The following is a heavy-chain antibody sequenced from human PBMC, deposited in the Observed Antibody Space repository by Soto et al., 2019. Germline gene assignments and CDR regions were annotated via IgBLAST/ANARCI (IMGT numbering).Heavy chain of an antibody. V-gene: IGHV5-51*01. CDR1: GYRFSDYW. J-gene: IGHJ1*01. Sequence: GESLKISCKGSGYRFSDYWIGWVRQTPGKGLEWMGIIYPDNSGTIYSPSFQGQITLSADKSINTAYLQWSSLKASDTAIFYCARFGGAALSHNWFAFWGQGTLVTVSS. CDR2: IYPDNSGT. D-gene: IGHD3-16*01. CDR3: ARFGGAALSHNWFAF.